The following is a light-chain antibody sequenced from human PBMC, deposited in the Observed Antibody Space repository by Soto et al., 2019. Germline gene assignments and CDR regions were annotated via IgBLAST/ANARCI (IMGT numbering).Light chain of an antibody. CDR3: CSYAGTHTS. CDR1: SSDVGNYNL. CDR2: HVN. J-gene: IGLJ3*02. Sequence: QSVLTQPRSVSGSPGQSINISCTGTSSDVGNYNLVSWYQHHPGKVLKLMIYHVNRRPSGVPDRFSGSKSGNTASLTISGLQAEDEADYYCCSYAGTHTSFGGGTKLTVL. V-gene: IGLV2-11*01.